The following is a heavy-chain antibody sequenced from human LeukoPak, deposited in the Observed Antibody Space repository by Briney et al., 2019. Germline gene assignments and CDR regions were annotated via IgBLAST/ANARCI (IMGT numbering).Heavy chain of an antibody. V-gene: IGHV3-7*01. CDR2: IKEDGSKK. D-gene: IGHD2-21*02. Sequence: PGGSLRLSCAASGFTFSTSWMTWVRQAPGKGLEWVANIKEDGSKKYYVDSVKGRFAISRDNAKNSLFLQMDSLRVEDAAVYYCARDRWEVVTATDYYYTGMDVWGQGTTVTVSS. CDR3: ARDRWEVVTATDYYYTGMDV. CDR1: GFTFSTSW. J-gene: IGHJ6*02.